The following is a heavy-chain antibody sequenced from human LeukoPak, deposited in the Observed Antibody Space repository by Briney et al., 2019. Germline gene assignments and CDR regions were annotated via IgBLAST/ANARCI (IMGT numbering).Heavy chain of an antibody. D-gene: IGHD2-2*02. CDR1: GGTFSSYA. Sequence: SVKVSCKASGGTFSSYAISWVRQAPGQGLEWMGRIIPIFGTANYAQKFQGRVTITTDESTSTAYMELSSLRSEDTAVYYCARLGYSAAIRLDAFDIWGQGTMVTVSS. CDR2: IIPIFGTA. J-gene: IGHJ3*02. V-gene: IGHV1-69*05. CDR3: ARLGYSAAIRLDAFDI.